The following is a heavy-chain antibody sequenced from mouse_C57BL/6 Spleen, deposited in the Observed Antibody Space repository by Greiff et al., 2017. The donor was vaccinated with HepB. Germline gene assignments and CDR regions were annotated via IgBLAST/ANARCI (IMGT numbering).Heavy chain of an antibody. CDR2: INPNNGGT. CDR1: GYTFTDYN. J-gene: IGHJ3*01. CDR3: AISDGYYSAY. D-gene: IGHD2-3*01. Sequence: EVQLQQSGPELVKPGASVKIPCKASGYTFTDYNMDWVKQSHGKSLEWIGDINPNNGGTIYNQKFKGKATLTVDKSSSTAYMELRSLTSEDTAVYYCAISDGYYSAYWGQGTLVTVSA. V-gene: IGHV1-18*01.